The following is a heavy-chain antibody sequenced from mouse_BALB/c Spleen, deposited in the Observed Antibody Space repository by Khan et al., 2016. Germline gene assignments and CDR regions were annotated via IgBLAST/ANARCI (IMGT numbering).Heavy chain of an antibody. CDR2: ISGGSSTI. D-gene: IGHD4-1*01. CDR3: ARLTPYAMDY. V-gene: IGHV5-17*02. J-gene: IGHJ4*01. Sequence: EVELVESGGGLVQPGGSRKLSCAASGFTFSVFGIHWVRQAPEKGLEWVAYISGGSSTIYYADTVKGRFTISRDNPKNTLFLQMTSRSSEDTAVYYCARLTPYAMDYWGQGTSVTVSS. CDR1: GFTFSVFG.